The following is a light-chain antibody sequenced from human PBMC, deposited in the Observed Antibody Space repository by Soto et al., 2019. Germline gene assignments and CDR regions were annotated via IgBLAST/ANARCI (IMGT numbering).Light chain of an antibody. CDR1: QSVDSY. CDR3: QQRSTWLIT. CDR2: DAS. Sequence: EIVLTQSPATLSLSPGEGATLSCRASQSVDSYLAWYQQKPGQAHRXLIYDASNRATGIPARFSGIVSGTDLTITISSLEPEDGAVYDGQQRSTWLITFGQGTRLEIK. J-gene: IGKJ5*01. V-gene: IGKV3-11*01.